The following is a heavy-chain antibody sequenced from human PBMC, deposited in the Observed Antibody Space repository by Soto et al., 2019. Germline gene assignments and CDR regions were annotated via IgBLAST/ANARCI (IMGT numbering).Heavy chain of an antibody. CDR1: GGSISSYY. D-gene: IGHD1-26*01. V-gene: IGHV4-59*01. Sequence: KSSETLSLTCTVSGGSISSYYWSWIRQPPGKGLEWIGYIYYSGSTNYNPSLKSRVTISVDTSKNQFSLKLSSVTAADTAVYYCARGASGGATLDYLDYWGQGTLVTVS. CDR3: ARGASGGATLDYLDY. CDR2: IYYSGST. J-gene: IGHJ4*02.